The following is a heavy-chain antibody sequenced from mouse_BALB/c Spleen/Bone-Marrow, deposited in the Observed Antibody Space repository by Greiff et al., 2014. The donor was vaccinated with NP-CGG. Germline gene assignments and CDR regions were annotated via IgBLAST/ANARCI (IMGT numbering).Heavy chain of an antibody. J-gene: IGHJ2*01. CDR1: GYIFTSYW. CDR2: IFPGDGDT. V-gene: IGHV1-87*01. CDR3: AREGGY. Sequence: QVQLKHSGAELARPGAPVKLSCKASGYIFTSYWMQWVKQRPGQGLDWIGAIFPGDGDTRYTQKFKGRATLTADKSSSTAFMQLSSLASEDSAVYYCAREGGYWGQGTTLRVSS.